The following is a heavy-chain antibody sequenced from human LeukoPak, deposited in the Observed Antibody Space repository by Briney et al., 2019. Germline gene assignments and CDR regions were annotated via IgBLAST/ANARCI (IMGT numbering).Heavy chain of an antibody. J-gene: IGHJ6*03. CDR1: GYTLTELS. CDR3: ARASIDDFWGGYELHMDV. Sequence: GASVKVSCKVSGYTLTELSMHWVRQAPGKGLEWMGGFDPEDGETIYAQKFQGRVTMTEDTSTDTAYMELSSLRSEDTAVYYCARASIDDFWGGYELHMDVWGKGTTVTVSS. CDR2: FDPEDGET. V-gene: IGHV1-24*01. D-gene: IGHD3-3*01.